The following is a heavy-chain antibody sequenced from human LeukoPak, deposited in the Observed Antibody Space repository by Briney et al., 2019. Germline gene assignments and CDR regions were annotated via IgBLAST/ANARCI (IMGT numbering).Heavy chain of an antibody. Sequence: GGSLRLSCAASGFTFSSYWMSWVRQAPGKGLEWVANIKQDGSQKYFVDSVKGRFTISRDNAKNSLYLQMNSLRAEDAAVYYCARDWNGDNRVFDYWGQGTLVTVSS. D-gene: IGHD1-1*01. J-gene: IGHJ4*02. CDR1: GFTFSSYW. V-gene: IGHV3-7*01. CDR3: ARDWNGDNRVFDY. CDR2: IKQDGSQK.